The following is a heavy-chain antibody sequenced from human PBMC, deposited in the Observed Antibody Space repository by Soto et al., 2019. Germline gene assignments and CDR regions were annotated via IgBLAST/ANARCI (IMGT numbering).Heavy chain of an antibody. Sequence: ASVKVSCKASGYTFTGYYMHWVRQAPGQGLEWMGWINPNSGGTNYAQKFQGRVTMTRDTSISTAYMELSRLRSDDTAVYFCAREGTTTVTTFIDYWGQGTLVTVSS. D-gene: IGHD4-17*01. CDR2: INPNSGGT. CDR3: AREGTTTVTTFIDY. J-gene: IGHJ4*02. CDR1: GYTFTGYY. V-gene: IGHV1-2*02.